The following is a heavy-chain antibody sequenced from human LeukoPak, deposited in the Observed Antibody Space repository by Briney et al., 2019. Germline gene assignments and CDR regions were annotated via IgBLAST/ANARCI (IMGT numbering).Heavy chain of an antibody. D-gene: IGHD6-19*01. Sequence: GGSLRLSCAASGFTFSSYEMNWVRQAPGKGLEWVSYISSSGSTIYYADSVKGRFTISRDNAKNSLYLQMNSLRAEDTAVYYCARALAVGGTWFDPWGQGTLVTVSS. CDR3: ARALAVGGTWFDP. CDR1: GFTFSSYE. V-gene: IGHV3-48*03. CDR2: ISSSGSTI. J-gene: IGHJ5*02.